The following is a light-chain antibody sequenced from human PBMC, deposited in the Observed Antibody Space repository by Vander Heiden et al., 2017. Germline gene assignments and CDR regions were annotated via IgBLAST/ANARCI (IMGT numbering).Light chain of an antibody. CDR1: SSNVGSNS. CDR3: AAWDDSLSVV. CDR2: RDF. J-gene: IGLJ2*01. Sequence: QSVLTHPPSPSGTPGQRVTISCSGSSSNVGSNSVYWYQHLPGTAPKLLIYRDFQRPSGVPDRFSASKSGTSASLAISGLRSEDEAHYYCAAWDDSLSVVFGGGTKLTVL. V-gene: IGLV1-47*01.